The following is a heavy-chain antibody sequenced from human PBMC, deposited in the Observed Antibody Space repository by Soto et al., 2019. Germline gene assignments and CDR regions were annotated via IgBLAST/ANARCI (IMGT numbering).Heavy chain of an antibody. Sequence: AAVKVSCKASGYTFSNYGVSCVQQAPGQVLEWMGWISAYNGDTNYAQKPQGRVTMTTDTSTSTAYMELRSLRSDDTAVYYCAIWFYYDSSGYENLDYWGQGTQVTVSS. J-gene: IGHJ4*02. V-gene: IGHV1-18*04. CDR3: AIWFYYDSSGYENLDY. CDR1: GYTFSNYG. CDR2: ISAYNGDT. D-gene: IGHD3-22*01.